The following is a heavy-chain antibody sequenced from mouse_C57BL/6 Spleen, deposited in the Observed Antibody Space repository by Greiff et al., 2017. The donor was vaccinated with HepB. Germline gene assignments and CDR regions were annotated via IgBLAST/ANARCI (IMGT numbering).Heavy chain of an antibody. Sequence: QVQLKQPGAELVKPGASVKLSCKASGYTFTSYWMHWVKQRPGRGLEWIGRIDPNSGGTKYNEKFKSKATLTVDKPSSTAYMQLSSLTSEDSAVYYCARALIYYYGSSYDAMDYWGQGTSVTVSS. CDR2: IDPNSGGT. J-gene: IGHJ4*01. V-gene: IGHV1-72*01. D-gene: IGHD1-1*01. CDR3: ARALIYYYGSSYDAMDY. CDR1: GYTFTSYW.